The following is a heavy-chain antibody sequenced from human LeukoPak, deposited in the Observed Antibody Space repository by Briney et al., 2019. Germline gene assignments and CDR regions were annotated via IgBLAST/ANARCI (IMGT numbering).Heavy chain of an antibody. V-gene: IGHV3-53*01. Sequence: PGGSLRLSCAASGFTVSSNYMSWVRQAPGKGLEWVSVIYSGGSTYYADSVKGRFTISRENAKNSLYLQMNSLGAGDTAVYYCARGMGYYDSSGLDYWGQGTLVTVSS. CDR3: ARGMGYYDSSGLDY. CDR2: IYSGGST. CDR1: GFTVSSNY. D-gene: IGHD3-22*01. J-gene: IGHJ4*02.